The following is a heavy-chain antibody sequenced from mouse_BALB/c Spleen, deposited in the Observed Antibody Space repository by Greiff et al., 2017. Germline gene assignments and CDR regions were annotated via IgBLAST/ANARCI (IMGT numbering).Heavy chain of an antibody. CDR3: AKNYRYDGGYWYFDV. D-gene: IGHD2-14*01. CDR2: ISYSGST. J-gene: IGHJ1*01. V-gene: IGHV3-8*02. CDR1: GDSITSGY. Sequence: VQLKESGPSLVKPSQTLSLTCSVTGDSITSGYWNWIRKFPGNKLEYMGYISYSGSTYYNPSLKSRISITRDTSKNQYYLQLNSVTTEDTATYYCAKNYRYDGGYWYFDVWGAGTTVTVSS.